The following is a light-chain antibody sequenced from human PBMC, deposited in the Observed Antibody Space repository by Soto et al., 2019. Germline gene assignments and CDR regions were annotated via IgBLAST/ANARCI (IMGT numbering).Light chain of an antibody. CDR3: QYYDSSLTALYV. V-gene: IGLV1-40*01. Sequence: QSVLTQPPSVSGAPGQRVTISCTGSSSNIGAGYDVQWYQQLPGTAPKLLMYGNTNRPSGVPDRFSGSKSGTSASLAITGLQAEDEVDYYCQYYDSSLTALYVFGTGTKVNVL. CDR1: SSNIGAGYD. CDR2: GNT. J-gene: IGLJ1*01.